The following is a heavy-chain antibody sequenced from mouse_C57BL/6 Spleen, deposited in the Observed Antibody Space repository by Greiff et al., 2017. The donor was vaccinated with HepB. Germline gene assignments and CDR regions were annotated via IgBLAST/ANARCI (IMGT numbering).Heavy chain of an antibody. CDR2: ISSGSSTF. CDR3: ARNDYGRPYYFDT. D-gene: IGHD1-1*01. CDR1: GFTFSDYG. Sequence: VQLKESGGGLVKPGGSLKLSCAASGFTFSDYGMHWGRQAHEQGPEWVAYISSGSSTFYYADTEKGRFTISRDNAKNTLFLQMTSLRSEDTAMYYWARNDYGRPYYFDTWGQGATLTVSS. J-gene: IGHJ2*01. V-gene: IGHV5-17*01.